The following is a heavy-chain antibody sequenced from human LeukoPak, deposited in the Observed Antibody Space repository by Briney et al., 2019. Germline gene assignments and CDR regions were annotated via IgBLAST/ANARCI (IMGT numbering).Heavy chain of an antibody. CDR1: GFTFGTYA. Sequence: GGSLRLSCAASGFTFGTYAMSWVRQAPGKGLEWVSSISRNGGGTYYADSVKGRFTISRDNSKNTLYLQTNSLRAEDTAIYYCAKRDTSGLYYFDYWGQGTLVTVSS. D-gene: IGHD3-22*01. CDR2: ISRNGGGT. V-gene: IGHV3-23*01. CDR3: AKRDTSGLYYFDY. J-gene: IGHJ4*02.